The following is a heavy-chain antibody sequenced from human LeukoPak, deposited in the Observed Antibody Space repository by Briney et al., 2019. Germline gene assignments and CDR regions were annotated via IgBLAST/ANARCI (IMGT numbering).Heavy chain of an antibody. CDR2: ISAYNGNT. J-gene: IGHJ6*02. CDR3: ARGLPLYCSGGSCYGGWGNYYYYGMDV. D-gene: IGHD2-15*01. V-gene: IGHV1-18*01. CDR1: GYTFTSYG. Sequence: GASVKVSCKASGYTFTSYGISWVRQAPGQGLAWMGWISAYNGNTNYAQKLQGRVTMTTDTSTSTAYMELRSLRSDDTAVYYCARGLPLYCSGGSCYGGWGNYYYYGMDVWGQGTTVTVSS.